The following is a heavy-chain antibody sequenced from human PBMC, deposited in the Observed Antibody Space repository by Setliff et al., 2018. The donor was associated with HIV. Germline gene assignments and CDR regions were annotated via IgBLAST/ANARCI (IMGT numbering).Heavy chain of an antibody. Sequence: GASVKVSCKASGYTSTNYYIHWVRQAPGQGLEWMGLINPSGGRTSYAQKFRGRLTMTRDTSRSTVYMELSSLRSEDTAMYYCARCYYDSSGPTDAFDIWGQGTVVTVSS. V-gene: IGHV1-46*01. CDR3: ARCYYDSSGPTDAFDI. CDR2: INPSGGRT. J-gene: IGHJ3*02. D-gene: IGHD3-22*01. CDR1: GYTSTNYY.